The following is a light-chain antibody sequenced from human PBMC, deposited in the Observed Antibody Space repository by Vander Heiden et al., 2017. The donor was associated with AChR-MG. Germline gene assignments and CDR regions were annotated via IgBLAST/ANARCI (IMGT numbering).Light chain of an antibody. CDR3: QHYGSSLFT. J-gene: IGKJ4*01. CDR2: GAS. CDR1: ESVSSTY. V-gene: IGKV3-20*01. Sequence: IVLTQSPGTLSLFPGERATLSCRTSESVSSTYVAWYQQKPGQAPRLLIYGASSRATGIPGRFSGSGSETDFTLTISGLEPEDSAVYYCQHYGSSLFTFGGGTKVEIK.